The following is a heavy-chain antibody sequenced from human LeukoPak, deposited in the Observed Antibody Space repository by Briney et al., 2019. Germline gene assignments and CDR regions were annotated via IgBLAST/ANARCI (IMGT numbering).Heavy chain of an antibody. CDR1: GFNFSTYT. CDR2: ITTSSDTI. CDR3: ARDYWSYSASWLDF. J-gene: IGHJ4*02. V-gene: IGHV3-48*01. D-gene: IGHD6-13*01. Sequence: GGSLRLSCAASGFNFSTYTMNWVRQAPGKGLEWLSYITTSSDTIYYADSVKGRFTISRDNANNSLYLQMDSLTAEDTAVYYCARDYWSYSASWLDFWGQGTLVTVSS.